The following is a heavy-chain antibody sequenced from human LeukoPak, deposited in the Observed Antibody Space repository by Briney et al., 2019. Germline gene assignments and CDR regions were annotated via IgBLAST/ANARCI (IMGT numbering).Heavy chain of an antibody. Sequence: SETQSLTCTVSGGSISSGDYYWSWIRQPPGKGLEWIGYIYYSGGTYYNPSLKSRVTISVDTSKNQFSLKLSSVTAADTAVYYCARAPPRYGDYGVNWFDPWGQGTLVTVSS. CDR3: ARAPPRYGDYGVNWFDP. V-gene: IGHV4-30-4*08. J-gene: IGHJ5*02. CDR1: GGSISSGDYY. CDR2: IYYSGGT. D-gene: IGHD4-17*01.